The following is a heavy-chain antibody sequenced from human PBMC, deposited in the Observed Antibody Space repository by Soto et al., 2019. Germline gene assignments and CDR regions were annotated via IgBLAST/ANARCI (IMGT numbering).Heavy chain of an antibody. J-gene: IGHJ5*02. CDR3: ARHHGPTTSENWFDP. CDR1: GYTFFTSD. V-gene: IGHV1-18*01. D-gene: IGHD5-12*01. CDR2: ISTYSGDT. Sequence: QGHLVQSGVEVKTPWASVKVSCQASGYTFFTSDISWVRQAPGQGLEWMGWISTYSGDTKYAQKFQGRVTMTTDTSTSTSYLELRSLRSDDTAVYYCARHHGPTTSENWFDPWGHGTLVTVSS.